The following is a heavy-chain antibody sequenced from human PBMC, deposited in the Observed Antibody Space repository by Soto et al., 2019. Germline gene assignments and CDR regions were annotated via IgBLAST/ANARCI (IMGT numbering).Heavy chain of an antibody. D-gene: IGHD3-3*02. J-gene: IGHJ4*02. CDR3: ARVTDGQIGIFDY. Sequence: PSETLSLTCTVSGGSVSSGSYYWSWIRQPPGKGLEWIGYIYYSGSTNYNPSLKSRVTISVDTSKNQFSLKLSSVTAADTAVYYCARVTDGQIGIFDYWGQGTLVTVSS. CDR1: GGSVSSGSYY. CDR2: IYYSGST. V-gene: IGHV4-61*01.